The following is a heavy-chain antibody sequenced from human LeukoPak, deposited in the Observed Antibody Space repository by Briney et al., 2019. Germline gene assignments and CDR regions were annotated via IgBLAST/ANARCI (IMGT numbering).Heavy chain of an antibody. CDR3: ARDTRFGSGSYYRTLVY. D-gene: IGHD3-10*01. CDR1: GYTFTXYG. J-gene: IGHJ4*02. V-gene: IGHV1-18*01. CDR2: ISAYNGNT. Sequence: XXSCKXXGYTFTXYGISWVRQAPGQGLEWMGWISAYNGNTNYAQKLQGRVTMTTDTSTSTAYMELRSLRSDDTAVYYCARDTRFGSGSYYRTLVYWGQGTLVTVSS.